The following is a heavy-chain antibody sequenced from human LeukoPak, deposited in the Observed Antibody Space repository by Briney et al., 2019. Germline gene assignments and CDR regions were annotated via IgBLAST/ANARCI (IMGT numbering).Heavy chain of an antibody. V-gene: IGHV3-74*01. Sequence: GGSLRLSCAASGFTFSSFWMHWVRQAPGKGLVRVSRIDYDGTTTAYADSVKGRFTISRDNAKNTLFLQLNSLRVEDTAVYFCVRSRWGDFDHWGQGNLVTVSS. D-gene: IGHD3-16*01. CDR1: GFTFSSFW. CDR3: VRSRWGDFDH. CDR2: IDYDGTTT. J-gene: IGHJ4*02.